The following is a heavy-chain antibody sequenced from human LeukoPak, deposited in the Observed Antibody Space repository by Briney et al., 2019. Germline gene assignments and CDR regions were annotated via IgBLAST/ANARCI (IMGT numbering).Heavy chain of an antibody. CDR1: GGSFSGYY. Sequence: SETLSLTCAIYGGSFSGYYWSWIRQPPGKGLEWIGEVNHSGSTNYNPSLKSRVTISVDTSKNQISLKLSSVTAADTAVYYCARVSYCSSTSCYQNDYWGQGTLVTVSS. D-gene: IGHD2-2*01. CDR3: ARVSYCSSTSCYQNDY. V-gene: IGHV4-34*01. CDR2: VNHSGST. J-gene: IGHJ4*02.